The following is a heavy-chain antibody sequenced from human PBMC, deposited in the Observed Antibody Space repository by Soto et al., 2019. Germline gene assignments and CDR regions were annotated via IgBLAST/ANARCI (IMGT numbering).Heavy chain of an antibody. J-gene: IGHJ6*02. D-gene: IGHD5-18*01. Sequence: QVQLLQSGADVKKPGASVRVSCKASGCTFTSYGITWVRQAPGQGLECMGWISPHNGNTNYPQKFQGRVTMTTDTSTSTAYMELRSLRSDDTAVYYCARGSFGYYSYFGMDVWGQGTTVTVSS. V-gene: IGHV1-18*04. CDR2: ISPHNGNT. CDR1: GCTFTSYG. CDR3: ARGSFGYYSYFGMDV.